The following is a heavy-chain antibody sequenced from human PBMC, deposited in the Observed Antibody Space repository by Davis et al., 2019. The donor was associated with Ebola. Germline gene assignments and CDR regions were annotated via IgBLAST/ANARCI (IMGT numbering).Heavy chain of an antibody. J-gene: IGHJ4*02. CDR2: IFPGDSDI. CDR3: ARQGREYSSSGGDY. D-gene: IGHD6-6*01. CDR1: GYSFTSYW. V-gene: IGHV5-51*01. Sequence: GESLKISCKGSGYSFTSYWIAWVRQMPGEGLEWMGIIFPGDSDIRYSPSFQGQVTISADKSISTAYLQWSSLKASDTAMYYCARQGREYSSSGGDYWGQGTLVTVSS.